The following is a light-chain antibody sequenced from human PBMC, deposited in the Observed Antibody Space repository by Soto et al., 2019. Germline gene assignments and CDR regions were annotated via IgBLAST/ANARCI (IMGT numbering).Light chain of an antibody. Sequence: QSALTQPPSASGSPGQSVTISCTGTSSDVGGYDYVSWYQQHPGKAPKVMIYEVTKRPSGVPDRFSGSKSGNTASLTVSGLQADDEADYYCSSYAGNTNFLFGGGTKLTVL. V-gene: IGLV2-8*01. J-gene: IGLJ2*01. CDR1: SSDVGGYDY. CDR2: EVT. CDR3: SSYAGNTNFL.